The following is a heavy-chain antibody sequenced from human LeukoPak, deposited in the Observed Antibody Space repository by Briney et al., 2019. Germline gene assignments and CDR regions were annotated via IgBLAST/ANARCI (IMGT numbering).Heavy chain of an antibody. V-gene: IGHV1-46*01. CDR3: ARARAYCGGDCYSDY. J-gene: IGHJ4*02. CDR2: INPSGGST. Sequence: ASVKVSCKASGYTFTSYYMHWVRQAPGQGLEWMGIINPSGGSTSYAQKFQGRVTMTRDMSTSTVYMELSSLRSEDTAVYYCARARAYCGGDCYSDYWGQGTLVTVSS. CDR1: GYTFTSYY. D-gene: IGHD2-21*02.